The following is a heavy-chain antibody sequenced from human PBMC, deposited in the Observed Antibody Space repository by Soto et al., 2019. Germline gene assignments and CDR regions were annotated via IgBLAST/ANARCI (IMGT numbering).Heavy chain of an antibody. D-gene: IGHD6-13*01. V-gene: IGHV4-59*01. CDR1: GGSISNNY. Sequence: QVQLQESGPGLVKPSETLSLTCGVSGGSISNNYWSWIRQPPGKGLEWIGYISHSGSTNYNPSLKSRVTISVDTSKKQFSLKPNSVTAADTAVYYCARGGTYSRLIIGDWFDPWGQGTLVTVAS. CDR3: ARGGTYSRLIIGDWFDP. J-gene: IGHJ5*02. CDR2: ISHSGST.